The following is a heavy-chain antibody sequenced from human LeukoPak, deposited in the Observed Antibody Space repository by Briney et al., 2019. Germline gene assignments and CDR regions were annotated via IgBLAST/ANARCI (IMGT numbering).Heavy chain of an antibody. CDR1: EFTFSNYA. V-gene: IGHV3-30-3*01. Sequence: GGSLRLSCAASEFTFSNYAIHWVRQTPGKGLEWVAVISYDGSIKFYADPVNGRFTNSKDNSENKLYLQMNSAEAADTAVYYCARGVGVSSSFDYWGQGTMVTVSS. CDR2: ISYDGSIK. J-gene: IGHJ4*02. D-gene: IGHD3-10*01. CDR3: ARGVGVSSSFDY.